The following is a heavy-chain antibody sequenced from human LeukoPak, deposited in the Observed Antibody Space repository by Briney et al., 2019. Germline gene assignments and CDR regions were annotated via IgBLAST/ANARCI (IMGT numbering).Heavy chain of an antibody. CDR1: GYTFTSYG. D-gene: IGHD3-10*01. Sequence: GGSVKVSCKASGYTFTSYGISWVRQAPRQGLEWMGCFDPNTGATHYAQKFQGRVTMTRDTSIDTDFLELRSLISDDTALYYCAGYTVVRGLTLSAFDIWGQGTMVTVSS. CDR2: FDPNTGAT. J-gene: IGHJ3*02. CDR3: AGYTVVRGLTLSAFDI. V-gene: IGHV1-2*02.